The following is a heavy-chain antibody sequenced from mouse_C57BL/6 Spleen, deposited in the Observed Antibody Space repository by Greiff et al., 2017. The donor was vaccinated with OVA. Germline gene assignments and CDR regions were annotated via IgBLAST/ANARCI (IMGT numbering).Heavy chain of an antibody. D-gene: IGHD1-1*01. Sequence: VQLQQSGPGLVQPSQSLSITCTVSGFSLTSYGVHWVRQSPGKGLEWLGVIWSGGSTDYNAAFISRLSISKDNSKSQVFFKMNSLQADDTAIYYCARTHYYGSSSYYAMDYWGQGTSVTVSS. CDR2: IWSGGST. CDR1: GFSLTSYG. J-gene: IGHJ4*01. V-gene: IGHV2-2*01. CDR3: ARTHYYGSSSYYAMDY.